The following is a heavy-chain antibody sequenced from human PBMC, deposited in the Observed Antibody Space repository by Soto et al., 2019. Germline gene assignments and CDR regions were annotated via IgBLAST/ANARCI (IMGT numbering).Heavy chain of an antibody. Sequence: VQLVESGGGLVKPGGSLRLSCAASGFTFSSYSMNWVRQAPGKGLEWVSSISSSSSYIYYADSVKGRFTISRDNAKNALYLQMNSLRAEDTAVYYCARDFDVGIAAAGTFWFDPWGQGTLVTVSS. CDR3: ARDFDVGIAAAGTFWFDP. J-gene: IGHJ5*02. D-gene: IGHD6-13*01. CDR1: GFTFSSYS. CDR2: ISSSSSYI. V-gene: IGHV3-21*01.